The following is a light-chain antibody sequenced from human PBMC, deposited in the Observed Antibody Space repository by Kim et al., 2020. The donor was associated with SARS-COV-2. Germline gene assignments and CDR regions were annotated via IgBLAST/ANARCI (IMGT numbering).Light chain of an antibody. J-gene: IGLJ3*02. V-gene: IGLV6-57*03. CDR2: EDN. CDR1: SGFIASDY. Sequence: GKPVTLSCTRTSGFIASDYVQWYQQRPGSAPTTVIYEDNLRPSGVPDRFSCSIDSSSNTASLTISGLETEDEADYYCQSFAGSAWVFGGGTQLTVL. CDR3: QSFAGSAWV.